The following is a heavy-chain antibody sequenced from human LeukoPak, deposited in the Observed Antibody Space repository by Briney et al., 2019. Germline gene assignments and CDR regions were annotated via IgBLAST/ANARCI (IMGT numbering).Heavy chain of an antibody. Sequence: PSETLSLTCAVYGGSFSGYYWSWIRQPPGEGLEWIGEINYSGSTNYNPSLKSRVTISVDTPKNQFSLKLSSVTAADTAVYYCARGDFDESDYWGQGTLVTVSS. V-gene: IGHV4-34*01. CDR2: INYSGST. CDR3: ARGDFDESDY. CDR1: GGSFSGYY. D-gene: IGHD3-3*01. J-gene: IGHJ4*02.